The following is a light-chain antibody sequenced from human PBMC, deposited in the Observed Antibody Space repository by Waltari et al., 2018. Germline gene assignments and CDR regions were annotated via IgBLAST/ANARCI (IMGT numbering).Light chain of an antibody. CDR3: CSYAGIGTLYV. J-gene: IGLJ1*01. Sequence: QSALTQPASVSGSPGQSITISCPGTSSDVGSSNLVSWYQQHPGKSPKLMIYEGSKRPSGVSNRFSGSKSGNTASLTISGLQAEDEADYYCCSYAGIGTLYVFGTGTKVTVL. CDR2: EGS. CDR1: SSDVGSSNL. V-gene: IGLV2-23*01.